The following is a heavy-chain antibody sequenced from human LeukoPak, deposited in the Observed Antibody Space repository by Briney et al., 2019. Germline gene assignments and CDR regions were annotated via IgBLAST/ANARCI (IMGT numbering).Heavy chain of an antibody. J-gene: IGHJ4*02. D-gene: IGHD1-26*01. CDR3: ARDSSNRWELPN. CDR2: IIPILGIA. Sequence: ASVKVSCKASGYTFTGYYMHWVRQAPGQGLEWMGRIIPILGIANYAQKFQGRVTITADKSTSTAYMELSSLRSEDTAVYYCARDSSNRWELPNWGQGTLVTVSS. V-gene: IGHV1-69*04. CDR1: GYTFTGYY.